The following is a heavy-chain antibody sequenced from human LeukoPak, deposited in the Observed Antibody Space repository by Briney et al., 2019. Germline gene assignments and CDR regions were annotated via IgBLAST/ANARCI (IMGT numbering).Heavy chain of an antibody. CDR2: INGNGVGT. J-gene: IGHJ4*02. V-gene: IGHV3-23*01. Sequence: GGSLRLSCAASGFTFSSYAMSWVRQTPGKGLEWVSAINGNGVGTFYAGSVVGRFTISTDNSKNTLYLQMSSLRVEDTAVYYCAKHPLAGGNPDYWGQGTLVTVPS. CDR3: AKHPLAGGNPDY. CDR1: GFTFSSYA. D-gene: IGHD1-14*01.